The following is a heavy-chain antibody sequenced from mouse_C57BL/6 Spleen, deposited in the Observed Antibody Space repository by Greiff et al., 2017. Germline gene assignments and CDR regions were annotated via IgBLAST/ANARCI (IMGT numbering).Heavy chain of an antibody. CDR1: GYSFTGYY. CDR3: AREGDYYGSSYGYFDV. CDR2: INPSTGGT. D-gene: IGHD1-1*01. V-gene: IGHV1-42*01. J-gene: IGHJ1*03. Sequence: SGPELVKPGASVKISCKASGYSFTGYYMNWVKQSPEKSLEWIGEINPSTGGTTYNQKFKAKATLTVDKSSSTAYMQLKSLTSEDSAVYYCAREGDYYGSSYGYFDVWGTGTTVTVSS.